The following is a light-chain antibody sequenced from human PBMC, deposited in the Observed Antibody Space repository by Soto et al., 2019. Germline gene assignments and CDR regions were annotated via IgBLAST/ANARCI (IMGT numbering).Light chain of an antibody. CDR3: SSDTSSSTFFYV. J-gene: IGLJ1*01. CDR2: EVS. Sequence: QSALTQPASVSGSPGQSITISYTGTSSDVGGYNYVSWYQQHPGKAPKLMIYEVSNRPSGVSNRFSGSKSGNTASLTISRLQAEDEADYYCSSDTSSSTFFYVFGTGTKLTVL. V-gene: IGLV2-14*01. CDR1: SSDVGGYNY.